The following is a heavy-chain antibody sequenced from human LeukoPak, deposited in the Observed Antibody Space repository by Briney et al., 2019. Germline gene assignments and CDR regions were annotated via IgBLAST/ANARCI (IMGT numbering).Heavy chain of an antibody. J-gene: IGHJ4*02. Sequence: SQTLSLTCTVSGGSISSGSYYWSWIRQPAGKGLEWIGRIYTSGSTNYNPSLKSRVTISVDTSKNQFSLKLSSVTAADTAVYYCARGRGYCSSTSCYSDYWGQGTLATVSS. CDR1: GGSISSGSYY. D-gene: IGHD2-2*01. CDR3: ARGRGYCSSTSCYSDY. V-gene: IGHV4-61*02. CDR2: IYTSGST.